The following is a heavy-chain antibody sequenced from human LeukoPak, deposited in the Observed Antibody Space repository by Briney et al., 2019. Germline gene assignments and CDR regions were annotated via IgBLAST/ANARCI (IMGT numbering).Heavy chain of an antibody. CDR1: GFTFSSYA. D-gene: IGHD4-11*01. CDR2: INGGGVNT. J-gene: IGHJ4*02. V-gene: IGHV3-23*01. CDR3: AKDLYSNYGPADY. Sequence: GGSLRLSCAASGFTFSSYATSWVRQAPGKGLEWVSTINGGGVNTHYADSVGGRFTVSRDNSKNTLFLQMNSLRDEDTAVYYCAKDLYSNYGPADYWGQGNLVTVSS.